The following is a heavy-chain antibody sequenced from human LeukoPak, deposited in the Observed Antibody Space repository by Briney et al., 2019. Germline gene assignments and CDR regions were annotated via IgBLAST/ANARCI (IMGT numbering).Heavy chain of an antibody. CDR1: GGSISSSSYY. CDR2: IYYSGST. Sequence: PSETLSLTCTVSGGSISSSSYYWGWIRQPPGKGLEWIGSIYYSGSTYYNPSLKSRVTISVDTSKNQFSLKLSSVTAADTAVYYCANTYYDILTGYYDAFYICGQGTMVTVSS. J-gene: IGHJ3*02. CDR3: ANTYYDILTGYYDAFYI. V-gene: IGHV4-39*01. D-gene: IGHD3-9*01.